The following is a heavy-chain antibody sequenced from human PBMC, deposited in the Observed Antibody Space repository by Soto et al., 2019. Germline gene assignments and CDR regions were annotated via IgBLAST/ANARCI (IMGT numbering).Heavy chain of an antibody. CDR1: GFTFSNYY. D-gene: IGHD6-13*01. CDR3: ARRYSSTSRTMDV. J-gene: IGHJ6*02. CDR2: ISSSSSSI. V-gene: IGHV3-48*02. Sequence: PGGSLRLSCEASGFTFSNYYMTWVRQAPGKGLEWVSYISSSSSSIDYADSVQGRFSISRDNAKSPLYLQMNSLRDEDTAVYYCARRYSSTSRTMDVWGQGTTVTVSS.